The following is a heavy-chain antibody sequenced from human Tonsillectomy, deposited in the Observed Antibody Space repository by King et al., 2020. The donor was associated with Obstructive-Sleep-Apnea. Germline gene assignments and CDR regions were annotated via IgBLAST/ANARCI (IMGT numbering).Heavy chain of an antibody. CDR2: ISGSGCST. V-gene: IGHV3-23*04. J-gene: IGHJ6*02. Sequence: VQLVESGGGLVQPGGSLRLSVAASGFTFSSKAMTWARQAQGRGRDGVSAISGSGCSTYYADSVKGRFTISRDNSKNTLYLKMNSLRAEDTAVYYCAKGRGGWLPHYGMDVWGQGTTVTVSS. CDR1: GFTFSSKA. D-gene: IGHD6-19*01. CDR3: AKGRGGWLPHYGMDV.